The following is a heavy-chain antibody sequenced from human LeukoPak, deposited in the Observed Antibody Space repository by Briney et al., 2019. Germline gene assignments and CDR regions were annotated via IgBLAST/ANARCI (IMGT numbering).Heavy chain of an antibody. Sequence: GGSLRLSCAATGFTFSSYWMHWVRQAPGKGPVWLARINSDGYSISYADSVKGRFTISRDNAKKTLYLQMNTLRAEDTAMYYFERAIEGAGTNSWGKGTLVTVS. CDR3: ERAIEGAGTNS. J-gene: IGHJ4*02. D-gene: IGHD6-19*01. CDR1: GFTFSSYW. CDR2: INSDGYSI. V-gene: IGHV3-74*01.